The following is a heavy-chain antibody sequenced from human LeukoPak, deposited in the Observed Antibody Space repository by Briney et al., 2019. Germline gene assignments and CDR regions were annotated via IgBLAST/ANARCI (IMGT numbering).Heavy chain of an antibody. J-gene: IGHJ4*02. V-gene: IGHV3-23*01. D-gene: IGHD3-22*01. CDR1: GFTFSTYG. Sequence: GGPLRPSCAASGFTFSTYGMGWFRKAPGKGLKWVSAITPTSSSTHDADSVQGRFTISRDNSKNTLYLQMNSLRAEDTAVYYCARVLHKRNYDSGVYYGYWGQGTLVTVSS. CDR3: ARVLHKRNYDSGVYYGY. CDR2: ITPTSSST.